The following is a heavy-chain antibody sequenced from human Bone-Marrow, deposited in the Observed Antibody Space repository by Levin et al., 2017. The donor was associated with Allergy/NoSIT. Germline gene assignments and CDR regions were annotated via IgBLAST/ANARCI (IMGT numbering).Heavy chain of an antibody. CDR2: INSDGRSI. CDR3: TRATSYYDYIWGRLGAFDL. CDR1: GFTFSTYW. J-gene: IGHJ3*01. Sequence: PGGSLRLSCAASGFTFSTYWMHWVRQAPGKGLVWVSRINSDGRSISYADSVKGRFIISRDNAKNTLYLQMNSLRAEDTAVYYCTRATSYYDYIWGRLGAFDLWGQGKMVTVSS. V-gene: IGHV3-74*01. D-gene: IGHD3-16*01.